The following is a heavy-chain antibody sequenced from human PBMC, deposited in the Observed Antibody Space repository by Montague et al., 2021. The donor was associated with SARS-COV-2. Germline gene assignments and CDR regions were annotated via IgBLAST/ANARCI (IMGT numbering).Heavy chain of an antibody. D-gene: IGHD3-9*01. J-gene: IGHJ6*02. V-gene: IGHV3-30-3*01. CDR3: ARDTAYYDILTGYFPRDPYYYYYYGMDV. CDR2: ISYDGSNK. CDR1: GFTFSSYA. Sequence: SLRLSCAASGFTFSSYAMHWVRQALGKGLEWVAVISYDGSNKYYADSVKGRFTISRDNSKNTLYLQMNSLRAEDTAVYYCARDTAYYDILTGYFPRDPYYYYYYGMDVWGQGTTVTVSS.